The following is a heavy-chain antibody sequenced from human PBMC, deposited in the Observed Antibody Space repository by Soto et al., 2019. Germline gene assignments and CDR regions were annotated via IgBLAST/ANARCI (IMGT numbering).Heavy chain of an antibody. D-gene: IGHD2-2*01. CDR3: ARAWGYCSSTTCYSDY. V-gene: IGHV3-21*06. J-gene: IGHJ4*02. CDR1: GFTFSNYG. Sequence: EVQLVESGGGLVKPGGSLTLSCAASGFTFSNYGMNWVRQAPGKGLEWVSSISSSRTYTYYADSVKGRFTISRDNAKNSLYLQMNSLRAEDAAGYFCARAWGYCSSTTCYSDYWGQGTLVTVSS. CDR2: ISSSRTYT.